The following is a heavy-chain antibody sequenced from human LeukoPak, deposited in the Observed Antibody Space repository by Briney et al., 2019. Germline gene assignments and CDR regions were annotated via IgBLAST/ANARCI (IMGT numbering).Heavy chain of an antibody. CDR1: GGSISSSSYY. D-gene: IGHD1-26*01. J-gene: IGHJ4*02. V-gene: IGHV4-39*07. CDR2: IYYSGST. CDR3: ASQISASHRRGSDY. Sequence: SETLSLTCTVSGGSISSSSYYWGWIRQPPGKGLEWIGSIYYSGSTYYNPSLKSRVTISVDTSKNQFSMKLSSVTAADTAVYYCASQISASHRRGSDYWGQGTLVTVSS.